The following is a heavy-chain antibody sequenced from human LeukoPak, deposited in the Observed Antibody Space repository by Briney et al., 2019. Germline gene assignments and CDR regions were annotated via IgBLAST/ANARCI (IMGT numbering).Heavy chain of an antibody. V-gene: IGHV4-59*01. Sequence: SETLSLTCTVSGGSISSYYWSWIRQPPGKGLEYIGYIYYRGSTNYNPSLKSRVTISVDTSKNQFSLNLKSVTAADTAVYYCARDRAEGGGYWFDPWGQGTLVTVSS. CDR2: IYYRGST. CDR1: GGSISSYY. J-gene: IGHJ5*02. CDR3: ARDRAEGGGYWFDP. D-gene: IGHD5-12*01.